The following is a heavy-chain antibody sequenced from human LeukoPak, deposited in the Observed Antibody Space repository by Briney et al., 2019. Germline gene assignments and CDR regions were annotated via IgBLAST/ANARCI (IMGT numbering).Heavy chain of an antibody. CDR1: AFTFSDYS. Sequence: GGSPRLSCAASAFTFSDYSMNWVRQAPGKGLEWVLYISSSSNRIFYAESVKGRFTISRDNAKNSLYLQMNSLRVEDTAVYYCARDRFPYGSGSGWFDPWGQGTLVTVSS. D-gene: IGHD3-10*01. CDR3: ARDRFPYGSGSGWFDP. V-gene: IGHV3-48*01. CDR2: ISSSSNRI. J-gene: IGHJ5*02.